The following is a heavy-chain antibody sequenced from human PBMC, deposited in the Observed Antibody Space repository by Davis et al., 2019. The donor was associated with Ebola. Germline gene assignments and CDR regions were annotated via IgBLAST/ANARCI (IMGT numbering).Heavy chain of an antibody. D-gene: IGHD2-15*01. CDR3: AREPIVVVVAGDHGYYYYGMDV. V-gene: IGHV1-46*01. J-gene: IGHJ6*02. CDR2: INPSGGST. CDR1: GYTFTGYY. Sequence: ASVKVSCKASGYTFTGYYMHWVRQAPGQGLEWMGIINPSGGSTSYAQKFQGRVTMTRDTSTSTVYMELSSLRSEDTAVYYCAREPIVVVVAGDHGYYYYGMDVWGQGTTVTVSS.